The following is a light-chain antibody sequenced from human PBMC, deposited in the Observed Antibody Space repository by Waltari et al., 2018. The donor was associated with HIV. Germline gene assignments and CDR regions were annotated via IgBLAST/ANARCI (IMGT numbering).Light chain of an antibody. V-gene: IGLV1-40*01. J-gene: IGLJ2*01. CDR2: TNT. CDR3: QSFDRLSALPI. CDR1: RTTNFGTTYD. Sequence: QSALTQPPSLSGAPGQRVTISCTGLRTTNFGTTYDVHWYQLLPGKGPRLIISTNTHRPSGVPDRFSASKSGTSASLAITGLQAEDEADYYCQSFDRLSALPIFGGGTKVTV.